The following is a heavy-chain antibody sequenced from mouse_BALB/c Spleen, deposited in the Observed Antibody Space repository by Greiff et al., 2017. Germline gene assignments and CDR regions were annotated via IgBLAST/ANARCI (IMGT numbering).Heavy chain of an antibody. D-gene: IGHD2-4*01. CDR2: IDPSDSYT. CDR3: ARGAMITTFAY. V-gene: IGHV1-69*02. CDR1: GYTFTSYW. J-gene: IGHJ3*01. Sequence: QVQLKQPGAELVKPGASVKLSCKASGYTFTSYWMHWVKQRPGQGLEWIGEIDPSDSYTNYNQKFKGKATLTVDKSSSTAYMQLSSLTSEDSAVYYCARGAMITTFAYWGQGTLVTVSA.